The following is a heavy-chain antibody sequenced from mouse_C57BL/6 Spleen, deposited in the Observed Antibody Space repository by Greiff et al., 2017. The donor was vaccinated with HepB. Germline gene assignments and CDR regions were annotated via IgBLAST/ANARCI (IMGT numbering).Heavy chain of an antibody. V-gene: IGHV3-6*01. D-gene: IGHD2-1*01. J-gene: IGHJ2*01. CDR1: GYSITSGYY. Sequence: EVQRVESGPGLVKPSQSLSLTCSVTGYSITSGYYWNWIRQFPGNKLEWMGYISYDGSNNYNPSLKNRISITRDTSKNQFFLKLNSVTTEDTATYYCALRGWGNSYYFDYWGQGTTLTVSS. CDR2: ISYDGSN. CDR3: ALRGWGNSYYFDY.